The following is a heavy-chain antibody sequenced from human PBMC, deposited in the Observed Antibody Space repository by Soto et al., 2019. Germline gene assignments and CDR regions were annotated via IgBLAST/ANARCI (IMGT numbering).Heavy chain of an antibody. D-gene: IGHD4-17*01. J-gene: IGHJ6*02. CDR1: GGTFSSYA. Sequence: SVKVSCKASGGTFSSYAISWVRQAPGQGLEWMGGIIPIFGTANYAQKFQGRVTITADESTSTAYMELSSLRSEDTAVYYCARLTTLVTRRGYYYYGMDVWGQGTTVTVSS. CDR3: ARLTTLVTRRGYYYYGMDV. V-gene: IGHV1-69*13. CDR2: IIPIFGTA.